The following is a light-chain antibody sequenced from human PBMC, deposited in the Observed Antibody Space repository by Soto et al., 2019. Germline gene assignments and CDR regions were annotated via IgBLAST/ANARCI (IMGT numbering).Light chain of an antibody. J-gene: IGKJ2*01. V-gene: IGKV1-5*03. CDR3: QQYNGYSGYA. CDR1: QSISSW. Sequence: DIQMTQSPSTLSASVGDRVTITCRASQSISSWLAWYQEKPGKAPKLMIYQASSLESVVPSRFSGSGSGTEFTLTIISLQPDDFATYYCQQYNGYSGYAFGQGTKREIK. CDR2: QAS.